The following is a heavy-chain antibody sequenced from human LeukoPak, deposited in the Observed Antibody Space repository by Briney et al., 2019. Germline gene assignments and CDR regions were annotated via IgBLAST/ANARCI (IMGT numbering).Heavy chain of an antibody. Sequence: PSETLSLTCTVSGGSISSDYWSWIRQPPGKGLEWIGNIYYSGRTNYNPSLKSRVTISVDTSKNQFSLKLSSVTAADTAVYCARQGVEYYYDSSGCDYWGQGTLVTVSS. CDR2: IYYSGRT. J-gene: IGHJ4*02. CDR1: GGSISSDY. V-gene: IGHV4-59*08. CDR3: ARQGVEYYYDSSGCDY. D-gene: IGHD3-22*01.